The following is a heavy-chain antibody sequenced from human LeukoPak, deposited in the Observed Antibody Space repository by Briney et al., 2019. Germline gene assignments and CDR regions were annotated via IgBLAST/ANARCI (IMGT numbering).Heavy chain of an antibody. CDR1: GFTFHEKYA. CDR2: FSLDSDNV. CDR3: ARVSGLRYFDGLSI. V-gene: IGHV3-9*01. J-gene: IGHJ4*02. Sequence: GGSLRLSCGASGFTFHEKYAMHWVRQAPGKGLEWVSGFSLDSDNVGYADSVKGRFTISRDNAKNSLYLQMNSLRAEDTAVYYCARVSGLRYFDGLSIWGQGTLVTVSS. D-gene: IGHD3-9*01.